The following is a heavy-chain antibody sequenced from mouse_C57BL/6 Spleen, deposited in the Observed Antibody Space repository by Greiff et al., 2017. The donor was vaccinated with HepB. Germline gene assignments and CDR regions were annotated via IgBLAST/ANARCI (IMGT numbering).Heavy chain of an antibody. CDR1: GYSITSGYG. V-gene: IGHV3-2*02. D-gene: IGHD1-2*01. CDR2: ISYSGST. Sequence: EVKLQESGPGLVKPSQSLSLTCTVTGYSITSGYGWNWIRQFPGNKLEWMGYISYSGSTNYNLSLKSRISITRDTSKNQFFLQLNSVTTEDTATYYCARTARIKYWGQGTTLTVSS. CDR3: ARTARIKY. J-gene: IGHJ2*01.